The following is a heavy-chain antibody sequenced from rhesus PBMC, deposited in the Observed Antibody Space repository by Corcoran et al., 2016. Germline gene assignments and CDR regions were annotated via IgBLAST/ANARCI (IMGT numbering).Heavy chain of an antibody. Sequence: QVQLLESGQGLVKPSETLSLTCTVSGGSMDDYYWNWIRQSPGKGLEWFGYIGGRSRTASYNPSLESRVTFSSDTSKNQFSLRLTSVTAADTAIYYCARHISGSYFDYWGQGVMVTVSS. CDR2: IGGRSRTA. V-gene: IGHV4-165*02. J-gene: IGHJ4*01. CDR3: ARHISGSYFDY. CDR1: GGSMDDYY.